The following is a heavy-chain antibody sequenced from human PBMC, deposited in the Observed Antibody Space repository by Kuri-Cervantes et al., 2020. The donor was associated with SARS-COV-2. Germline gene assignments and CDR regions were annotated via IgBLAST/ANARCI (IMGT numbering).Heavy chain of an antibody. D-gene: IGHD3-3*01. J-gene: IGHJ6*03. CDR2: ISYDGSNK. CDR3: ARTITIFPTLIYYYYYMDV. Sequence: GESLKISCAASGFTLSSYAMHWVRQAPGKGLEWVAVISYDGSNKYYADSVKGRFTISRDNSKNTLYLQMNSLRAEDTAVYYCARTITIFPTLIYYYYYMDVWGKGTTVTVSS. V-gene: IGHV3-30-3*01. CDR1: GFTLSSYA.